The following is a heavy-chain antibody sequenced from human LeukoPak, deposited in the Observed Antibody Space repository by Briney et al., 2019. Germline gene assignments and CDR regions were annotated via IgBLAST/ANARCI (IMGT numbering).Heavy chain of an antibody. V-gene: IGHV1-8*01. J-gene: IGHJ4*02. Sequence: ASVKVSFKASVYTFTSYDINWVRQATGQGLEWMGWMNPNSGNTGYAQKFQGRVTMTRNTSISTAYMELSSLRSEDPAVYYCARGYSSGTFDYWGQGTLVTVSS. D-gene: IGHD6-19*01. CDR1: VYTFTSYD. CDR2: MNPNSGNT. CDR3: ARGYSSGTFDY.